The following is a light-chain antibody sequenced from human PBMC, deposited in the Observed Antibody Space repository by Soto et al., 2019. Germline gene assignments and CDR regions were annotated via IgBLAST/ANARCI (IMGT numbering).Light chain of an antibody. Sequence: DIQMTQSPSSVSASVGDRVTITCRASQGISSWLAWYQQKPGKAPKLLIYKASTLKSGVPSRFSGSGSGTEFTLTISSLQPDDFATYFCQQYNSYPVTFGQGTRLEI. J-gene: IGKJ5*01. CDR2: KAS. V-gene: IGKV1-5*03. CDR1: QGISSW. CDR3: QQYNSYPVT.